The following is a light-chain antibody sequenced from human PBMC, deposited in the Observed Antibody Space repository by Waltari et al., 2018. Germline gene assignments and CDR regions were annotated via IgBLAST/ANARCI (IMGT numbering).Light chain of an antibody. Sequence: DNQMTKAPSTLSASVGDRVTITCRVTPIISTWLAWYQPKQGKAPKLLIYKASVLESGVASRFSGSVAGTEFTLTISSLQPDDFATYYCQQYNDYPLTFGGGTKVEIK. CDR1: PIISTW. J-gene: IGKJ4*01. V-gene: IGKV1-5*03. CDR2: KAS. CDR3: QQYNDYPLT.